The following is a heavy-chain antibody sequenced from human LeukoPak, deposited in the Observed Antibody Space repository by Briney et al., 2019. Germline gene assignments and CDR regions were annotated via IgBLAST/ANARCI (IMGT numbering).Heavy chain of an antibody. CDR3: ARDIRGNYYGSGSYPDY. CDR1: GGSFSGYY. J-gene: IGHJ4*02. CDR2: INHSGST. V-gene: IGHV4-34*01. Sequence: PSETLSLTCAVYGGSFSGYYWSWIRQPPGKGPEWIGEINHSGSTNYNPSLKSRVTISVDTSKNQFALKLRSVTAADTAVYYCARDIRGNYYGSGSYPDYWGQGTLVTVSS. D-gene: IGHD3-10*01.